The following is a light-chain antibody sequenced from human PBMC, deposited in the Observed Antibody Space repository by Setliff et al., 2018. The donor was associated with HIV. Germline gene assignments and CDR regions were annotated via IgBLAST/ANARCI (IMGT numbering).Light chain of an antibody. CDR3: SSFTTTNTPSV. Sequence: QSVLTQPASVSGSPGQSIAISCTGASSDIGTYNYVSWYQQHPGKAPKLIIYDVVNRPSGVSDRFSGSKSGGTASLTISGLQAEDEADYYCSSFTTTNTPSVFGAGTKVTVL. V-gene: IGLV2-14*01. J-gene: IGLJ1*01. CDR2: DVV. CDR1: SSDIGTYNY.